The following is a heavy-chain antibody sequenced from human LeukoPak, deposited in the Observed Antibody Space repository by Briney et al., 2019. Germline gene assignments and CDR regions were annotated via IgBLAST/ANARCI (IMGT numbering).Heavy chain of an antibody. J-gene: IGHJ5*02. D-gene: IGHD5-12*01. Sequence: NPSQTLSLTCTVSGGSISSGGYYWSWIRQPPGKGLEWIGYIYHSGSTYYSPSLKSRVTISVDRSKNQFSLKVTSLTAADTAVYYCAKGNPYYDSWGQGTLVTVSS. CDR3: AKGNPYYDS. CDR2: IYHSGST. V-gene: IGHV4-30-2*01. CDR1: GGSISSGGYY.